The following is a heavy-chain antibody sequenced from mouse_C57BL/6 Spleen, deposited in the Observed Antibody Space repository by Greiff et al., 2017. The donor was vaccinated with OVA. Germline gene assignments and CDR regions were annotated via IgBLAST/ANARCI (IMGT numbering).Heavy chain of an antibody. CDR1: GYTFTDYE. Sequence: QVQLQQSGAELVRPGASVTLSCKASGYTFTDYEMHWVKQTPVHSLEWIGAIDPETGGTAYNQKFKGKAILTADKSSSTAYMELRSLTSEDSAVYYCTRSDGYYVHYWGQGTTLTVSS. CDR3: TRSDGYYVHY. J-gene: IGHJ2*01. V-gene: IGHV1-15*01. D-gene: IGHD2-3*01. CDR2: IDPETGGT.